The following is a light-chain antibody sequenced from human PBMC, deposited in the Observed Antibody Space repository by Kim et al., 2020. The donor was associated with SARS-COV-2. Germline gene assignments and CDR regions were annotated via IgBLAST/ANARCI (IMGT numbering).Light chain of an antibody. CDR3: SSYASGSTI. CDR1: SSDIGSYNL. J-gene: IGLJ2*01. CDR2: EVS. Sequence: PGQSITISCTGTSSDIGSYNLVSWYQQYPGKAPQLMIYEVSKRPSGVSNRFSGFKSDNTASLTISGLQAEDEADYYCSSYASGSTIFGGGTQLTVL. V-gene: IGLV2-23*02.